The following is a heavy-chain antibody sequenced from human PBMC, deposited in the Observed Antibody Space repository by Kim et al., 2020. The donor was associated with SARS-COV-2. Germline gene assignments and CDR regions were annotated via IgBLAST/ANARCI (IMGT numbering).Heavy chain of an antibody. Sequence: TGTPTYAQGFTGRFRFSLDTSVSTAYLQVSSLKAEDTAVYYCAREYSMDVWGQGTTVTVSS. CDR3: AREYSMDV. V-gene: IGHV7-4-1*02. J-gene: IGHJ6*02. CDR2: TGTP.